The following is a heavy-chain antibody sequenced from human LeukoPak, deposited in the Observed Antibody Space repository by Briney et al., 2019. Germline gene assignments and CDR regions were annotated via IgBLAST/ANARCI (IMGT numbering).Heavy chain of an antibody. Sequence: GGSLRLSCAASGFTFNNYGMSWVRQAPGKGLQWVSGIGGSGDNTYYADSVKGRFTISRDNSKNTLYLQMNSLRAEDTAVYYCARDLYGDYGFDTWGQGTLVTVSS. V-gene: IGHV3-23*01. CDR1: GFTFNNYG. J-gene: IGHJ3*02. CDR3: ARDLYGDYGFDT. CDR2: IGGSGDNT. D-gene: IGHD4-17*01.